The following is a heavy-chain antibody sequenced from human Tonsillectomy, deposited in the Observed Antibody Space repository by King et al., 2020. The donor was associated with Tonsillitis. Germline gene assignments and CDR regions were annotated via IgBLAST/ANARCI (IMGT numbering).Heavy chain of an antibody. CDR3: ARELVVGVAEYFQN. CDR2: INLDGSEK. D-gene: IGHD2-15*01. Sequence: VQLVESGGGLVQPGGSLRLSCAASGFTFSCYWMSWLRQAPGKGLEWVANINLDGSEKYYVDSVKGRFTISRDNAKNSLHLQMNSLRVEDAAVYYCARELVVGVAEYFQNWGQGTLLTVSS. V-gene: IGHV3-7*03. J-gene: IGHJ1*01. CDR1: GFTFSCYW.